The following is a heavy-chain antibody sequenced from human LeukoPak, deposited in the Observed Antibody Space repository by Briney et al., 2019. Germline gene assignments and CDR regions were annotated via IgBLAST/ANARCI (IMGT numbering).Heavy chain of an antibody. V-gene: IGHV3-21*01. J-gene: IGHJ4*02. D-gene: IGHD5-12*01. Sequence: GGSLRLSCAASGFTFSDYNMNWVRQSPEKGLEWVSSITSGTTYIYYADSVRGRFTLSRDNAKNSLYLQMNSLRADDTAVYYCTRDGVATIWGIIDYWGQGTLVTVSS. CDR3: TRDGVATIWGIIDY. CDR2: ITSGTTYI. CDR1: GFTFSDYN.